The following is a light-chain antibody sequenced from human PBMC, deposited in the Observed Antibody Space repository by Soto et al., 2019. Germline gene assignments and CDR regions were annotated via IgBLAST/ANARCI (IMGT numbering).Light chain of an antibody. CDR2: DVT. CDR3: PSYTRISTYV. CDR1: SSDVGGYNF. V-gene: IGLV2-14*01. Sequence: QSALTQPASVSGSPGQSITISCTGTSSDVGGYNFVSWYQQHPDKAPKLMIYDVTNRPSGVSNRFSGSKSGNTASLTISGLQAEDEADYYSPSYTRISTYVFGRGPKSPS. J-gene: IGLJ1*01.